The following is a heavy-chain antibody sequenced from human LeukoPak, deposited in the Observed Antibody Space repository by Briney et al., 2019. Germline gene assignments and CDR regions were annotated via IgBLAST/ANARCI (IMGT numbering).Heavy chain of an antibody. Sequence: GGSLRLSCAASGFTFDDYAMHWVRQAPGKGLEWVSGISWNSGSIGYADSVKGRFTISRDNAKNSLYLQMNSLRAEDTAVYYCARGVYYGETPYYFDYWGQGTLVTVSS. CDR1: GFTFDDYA. J-gene: IGHJ4*02. V-gene: IGHV3-9*01. CDR3: ARGVYYGETPYYFDY. D-gene: IGHD4-17*01. CDR2: ISWNSGSI.